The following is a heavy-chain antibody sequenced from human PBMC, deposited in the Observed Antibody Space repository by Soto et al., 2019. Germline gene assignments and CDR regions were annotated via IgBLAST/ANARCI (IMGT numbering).Heavy chain of an antibody. J-gene: IGHJ4*02. CDR3: ARERIAVAGTIDY. V-gene: IGHV3-48*03. CDR2: ISSSGSTI. D-gene: IGHD6-19*01. Sequence: GGSLRLSCAASGFTFSSYEMNWVRQAPGKGLEWVSYISSSGSTIYYADSVKGRFTISRDNAKNSLYPQMNSLRAEDTAVYYCARERIAVAGTIDYWGQGTLVTVSS. CDR1: GFTFSSYE.